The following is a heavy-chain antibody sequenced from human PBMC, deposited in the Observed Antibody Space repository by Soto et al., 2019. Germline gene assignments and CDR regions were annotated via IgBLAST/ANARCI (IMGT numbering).Heavy chain of an antibody. CDR1: GGSISSSHW. CDR2: ISHSGTS. CDR3: ARVVLSITRGAFDA. J-gene: IGHJ3*01. D-gene: IGHD1-20*01. Sequence: QVQLQESGPGLVKPSGTLSLTCAVSGGSISSSHWWTWVRQSPGKGLEYIGEISHSGTSNSNPSLKSRVTLSVDRSKNHFSLTLTSVTAADTAVYYCARVVLSITRGAFDAWCQGNPVIVSS. V-gene: IGHV4-4*02.